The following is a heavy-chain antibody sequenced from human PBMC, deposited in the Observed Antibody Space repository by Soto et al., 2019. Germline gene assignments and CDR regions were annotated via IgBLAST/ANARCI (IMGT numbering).Heavy chain of an antibody. CDR3: TTALRYSGAGAGAFDN. J-gene: IGHJ3*02. CDR2: IKSKTDGETT. CDR1: XXXXXNAX. Sequence: EVQLVESGGGLVKPGGSLXXSXXASXXXXXNAXMXXXXXAPXXXLEWVGRIKSKTDGETTDYAAPVKGRFTISRDDSESTLFLQMNSLKTEDTAVYYCTTALRYSGAGAGAFDNWGQGTMVTVSS. V-gene: IGHV3-15*01. D-gene: IGHD1-26*01.